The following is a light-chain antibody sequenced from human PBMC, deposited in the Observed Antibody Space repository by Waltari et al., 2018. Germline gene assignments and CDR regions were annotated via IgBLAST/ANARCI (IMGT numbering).Light chain of an antibody. CDR1: ASHLGHNV. V-gene: IGLV1-44*01. Sequence: QSVLTQPPSASGTPGQGVTISCSGRASHLGHNVVNWYQQVPGKAPKLLIYRSDSRPAGVPDRFSGSKSGTSASLAISGLQSEDEADYYCAAWDDSLNGRWVFGGGTKVTVL. CDR3: AAWDDSLNGRWV. CDR2: RSD. J-gene: IGLJ3*02.